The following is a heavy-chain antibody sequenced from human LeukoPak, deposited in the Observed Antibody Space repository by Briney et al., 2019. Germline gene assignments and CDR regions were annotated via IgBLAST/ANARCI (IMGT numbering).Heavy chain of an antibody. CDR3: ARDSSVRSPLPYYDFWSGYYMEAFDI. J-gene: IGHJ3*02. Sequence: ASVKVSCKASGYTFTSYYMHWVRQAPGQGLEWMGIINPSGGSTSYAQKFQGRVTMTRDMSTSTVYMELSSLRSEDTAVYYCARDSSVRSPLPYYDFWSGYYMEAFDIWGQGTMVTVSS. D-gene: IGHD3-3*01. CDR2: INPSGGST. V-gene: IGHV1-46*01. CDR1: GYTFTSYY.